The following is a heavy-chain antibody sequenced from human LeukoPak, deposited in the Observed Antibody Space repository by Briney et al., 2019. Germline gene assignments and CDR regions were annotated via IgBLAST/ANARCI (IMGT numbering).Heavy chain of an antibody. J-gene: IGHJ4*02. D-gene: IGHD4-11*01. Sequence: PGGSLRLSCAASGFTVSSNYMSWVRQAPGKGLEWVSVIYSGGSTYYADSVKGRFTISRDNSKNTLYLQMNSLRAEDTAVYYCARGAYYSNYASDYWGQGTLVTVSS. CDR2: IYSGGST. V-gene: IGHV3-66*02. CDR1: GFTVSSNY. CDR3: ARGAYYSNYASDY.